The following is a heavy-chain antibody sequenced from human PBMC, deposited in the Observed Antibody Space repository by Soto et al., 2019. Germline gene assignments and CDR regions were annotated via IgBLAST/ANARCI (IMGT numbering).Heavy chain of an antibody. CDR2: INHSGST. D-gene: IGHD2-15*01. V-gene: IGHV4-34*01. CDR3: ARARSSNCSGGSCYLEDYYYYGMDV. Sequence: PSETLSLTCAVYGGSFSGYYWSWIRQPPGKGLEWIGEINHSGSTNYNPSLKSRVTISVDTSKNQFSLELSSLRSEDTAVYYCARARSSNCSGGSCYLEDYYYYGMDVWGQGTTVTVSS. J-gene: IGHJ6*02. CDR1: GGSFSGYY.